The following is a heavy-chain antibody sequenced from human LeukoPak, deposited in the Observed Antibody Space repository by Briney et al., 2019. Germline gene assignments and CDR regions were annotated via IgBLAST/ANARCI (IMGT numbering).Heavy chain of an antibody. CDR2: ISSSSSYI. D-gene: IGHD2-2*01. CDR3: ARRGDERTKLGYCSSTSCYLTW. J-gene: IGHJ4*02. CDR1: GFTFSSYS. Sequence: PGGSLRLSCAASGFTFSSYSMNWVRQAPGKGLEWVSSISSSSSYIYYADSVKGRFTISGDNAKNSLYLQMNSLRAEDTAVYYCARRGDERTKLGYCSSTSCYLTWWGQGTLVTVSS. V-gene: IGHV3-21*01.